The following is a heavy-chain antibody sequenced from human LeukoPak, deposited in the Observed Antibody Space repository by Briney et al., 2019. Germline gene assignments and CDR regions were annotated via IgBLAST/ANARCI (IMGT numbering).Heavy chain of an antibody. J-gene: IGHJ4*02. CDR3: AKASRITMVRGQYYFDY. Sequence: GRSLRLSCAACGVTFGSCCMRWVRQAPGKGLEWVAVIWYDGSNKYYADSVKGRFTISRDNSKNTLYLQMNSLRAEDTAVYYCAKASRITMVRGQYYFDYWGQGTLVTVSS. V-gene: IGHV3-33*06. CDR1: GVTFGSCC. D-gene: IGHD3-10*01. CDR2: IWYDGSNK.